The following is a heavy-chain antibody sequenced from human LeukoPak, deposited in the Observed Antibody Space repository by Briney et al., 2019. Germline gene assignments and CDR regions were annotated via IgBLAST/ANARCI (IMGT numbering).Heavy chain of an antibody. D-gene: IGHD6-6*01. V-gene: IGHV3-7*01. CDR3: AREGRAIAARPYDY. Sequence: GGSLRLSCAASDFPFIGYTMHWVRQAPGKGLEWVANIKQDGSEKYYVDSVKGRFTISRDNAKNSLYLQMNSLRAEDTAVYYCAREGRAIAARPYDYWGQGTLVTVSS. J-gene: IGHJ4*02. CDR1: DFPFIGYT. CDR2: IKQDGSEK.